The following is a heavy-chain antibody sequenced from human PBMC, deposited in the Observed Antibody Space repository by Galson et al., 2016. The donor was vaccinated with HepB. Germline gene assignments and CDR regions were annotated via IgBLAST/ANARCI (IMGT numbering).Heavy chain of an antibody. V-gene: IGHV3-30*18. J-gene: IGHJ5*02. D-gene: IGHD3-10*01. CDR2: ITFDGSNE. CDR1: GFIFSHYA. Sequence: SLRLSCAASGFIFSHYAMHWVRQAPGKGLEWVAVITFDGSNEYYADSVKGRFTISRDNVKNTVYLQMNSLRAEDTAIFYCAKDTGWFGDLPATAIDTWGQGTLVTVSS. CDR3: AKDTGWFGDLPATAIDT.